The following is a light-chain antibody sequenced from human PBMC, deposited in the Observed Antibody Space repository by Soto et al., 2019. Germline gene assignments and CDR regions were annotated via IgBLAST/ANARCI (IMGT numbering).Light chain of an antibody. J-gene: IGKJ4*01. CDR1: QGIASW. CDR3: QQYDAWPLT. V-gene: IGKV1-12*01. CDR2: AAS. Sequence: DIQMTQSPSSVSASVGERVTITCRASQGIASWLAWYQQKPGLAPKLLIYAASSLQTGVPSRFSGSGSGTDFTLTISSLQPEDFATYYCQQYDAWPLTFGGGTKVEIK.